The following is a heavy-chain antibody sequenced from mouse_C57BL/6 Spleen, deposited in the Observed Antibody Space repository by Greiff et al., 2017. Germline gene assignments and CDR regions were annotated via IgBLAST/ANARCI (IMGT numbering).Heavy chain of an antibody. CDR1: GFTFSSYA. Sequence: VMLVESGGGLVKPGGSLKLSCAASGFTFSSYAMSWVRQTPEKRLEWVATISDGGSYTYYPDNVKGRFTISRDNAKNNLYLQMSHLKSEDTAMYYCARDEGTIVTYFDYWGQGTTLTVSS. D-gene: IGHD2-5*01. CDR2: ISDGGSYT. CDR3: ARDEGTIVTYFDY. J-gene: IGHJ2*01. V-gene: IGHV5-4*01.